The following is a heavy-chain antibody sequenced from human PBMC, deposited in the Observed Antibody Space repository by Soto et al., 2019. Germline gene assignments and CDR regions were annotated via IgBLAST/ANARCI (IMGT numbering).Heavy chain of an antibody. D-gene: IGHD3-3*01. Sequence: PSVKVSCKASGYTFTSYGISWVRQAPGQGLEWMGWISAYNGNTNYAQKLQGRVTMTTDTSTSTAYMELRSLRSDDTAVYYCARGAVFGVVIKYWFDPWGQGTLVTVSS. CDR2: ISAYNGNT. J-gene: IGHJ5*02. V-gene: IGHV1-18*01. CDR3: ARGAVFGVVIKYWFDP. CDR1: GYTFTSYG.